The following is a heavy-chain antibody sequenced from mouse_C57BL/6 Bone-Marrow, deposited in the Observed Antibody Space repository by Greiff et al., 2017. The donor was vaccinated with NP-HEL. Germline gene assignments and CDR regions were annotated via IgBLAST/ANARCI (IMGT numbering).Heavy chain of an antibody. CDR2: ISYSGST. D-gene: IGHD1-1*01. Sequence: EVMLVESGPGLAKPSQTLSLTCSVTGYSITSDYWNWIRKFPGNKLEYMGYISYSGSTYYNPSLKSRISITRDTSKNQYYLQLNSVTTEDTATYYCARFPTTVVSYWYFDVWGTGTTVTVSS. CDR1: GYSITSDY. J-gene: IGHJ1*03. CDR3: ARFPTTVVSYWYFDV. V-gene: IGHV3-8*01.